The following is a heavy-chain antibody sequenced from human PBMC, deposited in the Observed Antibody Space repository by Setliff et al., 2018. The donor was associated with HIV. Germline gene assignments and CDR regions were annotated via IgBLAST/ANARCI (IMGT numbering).Heavy chain of an antibody. CDR2: IANKADSHTI. V-gene: IGHV3-72*01. CDR3: ARHNEITYGGLLHDFFYYGMDV. Sequence: GSLRLSCAASGFTFSDHYMDWVRQSPGKGLEWVGRIANKADSHTIQYAASVQGRFTISRDDSKNSLYLQMSNLQAEDTAVYYCARHNEITYGGLLHDFFYYGMDVWGQGTPVTVSS. J-gene: IGHJ6*02. CDR1: GFTFSDHY. D-gene: IGHD3-16*01.